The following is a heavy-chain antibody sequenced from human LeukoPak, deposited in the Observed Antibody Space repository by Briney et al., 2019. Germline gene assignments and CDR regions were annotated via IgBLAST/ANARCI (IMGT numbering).Heavy chain of an antibody. CDR3: ARGNRFRAIDY. J-gene: IGHJ4*02. Sequence: GGSLRLSCAASGFTFSSYEMNWVRQAPGKGLEWVSYISSSGSTIYYADSVKGRLTISRDNAKNSLYLQMNSLRAEDTAVYYCARGNRFRAIDYWGQGTLVTVTS. V-gene: IGHV3-48*03. CDR2: ISSSGSTI. CDR1: GFTFSSYE. D-gene: IGHD3-16*02.